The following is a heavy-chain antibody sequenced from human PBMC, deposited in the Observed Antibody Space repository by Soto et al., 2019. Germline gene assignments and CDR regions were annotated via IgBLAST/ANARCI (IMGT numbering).Heavy chain of an antibody. CDR2: IYPGDSDT. CDR3: ARHSGAVKPDY. Sequence: XESLRISRKGSGYSFASYWIGWVRQMPGKGLEWMGIIYPGDSDTRYGPSFQGQVTISADKSITTAYLQWSSLKASDTAMYYCARHSGAVKPDYWGQGTLVTVSS. D-gene: IGHD6-19*01. J-gene: IGHJ4*02. CDR1: GYSFASYW. V-gene: IGHV5-51*01.